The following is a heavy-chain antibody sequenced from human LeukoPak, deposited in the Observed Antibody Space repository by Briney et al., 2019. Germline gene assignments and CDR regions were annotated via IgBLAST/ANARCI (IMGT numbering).Heavy chain of an antibody. D-gene: IGHD3-3*01. J-gene: IGHJ5*02. CDR2: IWYDGSNK. CDR3: AVPITIFGVPYH. CDR1: GFTFSSYG. Sequence: GRSLRLSCAASGFTFSSYGMHWVRQAPGKGLEWVAVIWYDGSNKYYADSVKGRFTISRDNSKNTLYLQMNSLRAEDTAVYYCAVPITIFGVPYHWGQGTLVTVSS. V-gene: IGHV3-33*01.